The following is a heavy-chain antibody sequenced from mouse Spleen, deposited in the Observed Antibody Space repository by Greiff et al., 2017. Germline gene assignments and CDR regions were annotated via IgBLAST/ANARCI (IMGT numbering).Heavy chain of an antibody. CDR1: GYTFTDYN. Sequence: EVQLQQSGPELVKPGASVKMSCKASGYTFTDYNMHWVKQSHGKSLEWIGYINPNNGGTSYNQKFKGKATLTVNKSSSTAYMELRSLTSEDSAVYYCARTSFYDGYPDYWGQGTTLTVSS. V-gene: IGHV1-22*01. J-gene: IGHJ2*01. CDR2: INPNNGGT. D-gene: IGHD2-3*01. CDR3: ARTSFYDGYPDY.